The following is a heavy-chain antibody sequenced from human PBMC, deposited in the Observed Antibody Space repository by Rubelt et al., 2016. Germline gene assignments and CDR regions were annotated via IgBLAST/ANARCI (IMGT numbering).Heavy chain of an antibody. D-gene: IGHD3-22*01. CDR1: GFTFSSYA. Sequence: VQPGRSLRLSCAASGFTFSSYAMHWVRQAPGKGLEWVAVISYDGSNKYYADSVKGRFTISRDNSKNTLYLQMNSLRAEDTALYYCATIYDSSGYYFDYWGQGTLVTVSS. V-gene: IGHV3-30*04. CDR2: ISYDGSNK. CDR3: ATIYDSSGYYFDY. J-gene: IGHJ4*02.